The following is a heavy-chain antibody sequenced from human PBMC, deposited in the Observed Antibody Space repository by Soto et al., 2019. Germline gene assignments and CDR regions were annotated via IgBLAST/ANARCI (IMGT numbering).Heavy chain of an antibody. CDR3: ARDPGYCSSTSCYIPDY. CDR1: GYTFTSYG. J-gene: IGHJ4*02. CDR2: ISAYNGNT. Sequence: QVELVQSGAEVKKPGASVKVSCKASGYTFTSYGISWVRQAPGQGLEWMGWISAYNGNTNYAQKLQGRVTMTTDTSTSTAYTELRSLRSDDTAVYYCARDPGYCSSTSCYIPDYWGQGTLVTVSS. V-gene: IGHV1-18*01. D-gene: IGHD2-2*02.